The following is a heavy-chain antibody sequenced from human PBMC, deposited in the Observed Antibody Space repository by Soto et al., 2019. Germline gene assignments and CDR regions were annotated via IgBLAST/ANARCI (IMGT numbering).Heavy chain of an antibody. CDR3: ARGRFAGLLVNQYNWFDP. Sequence: SVKVSCKASGGTFSSYAISWVRQAPGQGLEWMGGIIPIFGTANYAQKFQGRVTITADESTSTAYMELSSLRSEDTAVYYCARGRFAGLLVNQYNWFDPWGQGTLVTVSS. V-gene: IGHV1-69*13. CDR1: GGTFSSYA. CDR2: IIPIFGTA. J-gene: IGHJ5*02. D-gene: IGHD2-21*02.